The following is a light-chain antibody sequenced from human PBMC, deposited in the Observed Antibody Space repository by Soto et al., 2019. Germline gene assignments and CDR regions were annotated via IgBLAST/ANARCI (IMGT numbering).Light chain of an antibody. V-gene: IGKV1-39*01. Sequence: IQITQSPSSLSASVGDRGHITCRASQTVSSYLNWYQQKPGTVPKLLIYATSNLQSGVPSRFSGRGFGTDFTLTISSLQPEDFATYYCQQSFTTPSFGQGTRLEIK. CDR1: QTVSSY. CDR3: QQSFTTPS. CDR2: ATS. J-gene: IGKJ5*01.